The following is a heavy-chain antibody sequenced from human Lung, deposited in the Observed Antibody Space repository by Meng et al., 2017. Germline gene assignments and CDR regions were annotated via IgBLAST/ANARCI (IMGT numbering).Heavy chain of an antibody. CDR3: ARFDISSSGRGDY. V-gene: IGHV4-4*02. CDR2: IFHSGST. J-gene: IGHJ4*02. D-gene: IGHD1-26*01. CDR1: GGSITSSTW. Sequence: QARWQGSGPGLVKPSVTLSLTCAVSGGSITSSTWWSWFRQTPGKGLEWFGEIFHSGSTNYNPPLESRVTISVDKSKNQFSLKVYSVTAADTATYYCARFDISSSGRGDYWGQGILVTVSS.